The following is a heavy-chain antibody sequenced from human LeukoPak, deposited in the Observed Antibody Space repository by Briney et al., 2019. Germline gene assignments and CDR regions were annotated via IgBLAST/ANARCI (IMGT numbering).Heavy chain of an antibody. CDR1: GFTVSSNY. J-gene: IGHJ6*03. CDR2: IYSGGST. CDR3: ARGGGGSSREYYYYMDV. D-gene: IGHD6-13*01. Sequence: GGSLRLSCAASGFTVSSNYMSWVRQAPGKGLEWVSVIYSGGSTYYADSVKGRFTISRDNSKNTLYLQMNSLRAEDTAVYYCARGGGGSSREYYYYMDVWGKGTTVTVSS. V-gene: IGHV3-66*01.